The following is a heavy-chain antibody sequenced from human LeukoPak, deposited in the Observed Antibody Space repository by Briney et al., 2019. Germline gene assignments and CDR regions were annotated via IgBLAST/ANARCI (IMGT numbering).Heavy chain of an antibody. D-gene: IGHD5-18*01. J-gene: IGHJ5*02. CDR3: ARGRLGYSYGYVPFDP. Sequence: SETLSLTCTVSGYSISSSYYWGWIRQPPGKGLEWIGSIYYSGSTYYNPSLKSRVTISVDTSKNQFSLKLSSVTAADTAVYYCARGRLGYSYGYVPFDPWGQGTLVTVSS. V-gene: IGHV4-38-2*02. CDR1: GYSISSSYY. CDR2: IYYSGST.